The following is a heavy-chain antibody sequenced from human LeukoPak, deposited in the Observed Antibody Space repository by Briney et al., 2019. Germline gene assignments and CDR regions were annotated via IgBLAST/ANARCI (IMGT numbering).Heavy chain of an antibody. D-gene: IGHD2-2*01. J-gene: IGHJ4*02. CDR2: ISGSGSST. V-gene: IGHV3-23*01. Sequence: GGSLRLSCAVSGFTFSSYAMSWVRQAPGKGLEWVSGISGSGSSTYYADSVKGRFTISRDNYKNTLYLQMNSLRAEDTAVYYCAKDNRGRDSTSFFDYWGQGTLVTVSS. CDR3: AKDNRGRDSTSFFDY. CDR1: GFTFSSYA.